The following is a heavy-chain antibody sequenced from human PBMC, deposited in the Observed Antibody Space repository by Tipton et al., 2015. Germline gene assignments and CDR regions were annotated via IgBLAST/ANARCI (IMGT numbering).Heavy chain of an antibody. CDR1: GVSNSSGANY. CDR3: ARGGGVARGGVLDY. J-gene: IGHJ4*02. Sequence: TLSLTCTMSGVSNSSGANYWNWIRQLPGKGLEWVGHIYDSGSTYYNPSLKSRLTISLDTSKNQFSLKLRSVTAADTAVYYCARGGGVARGGVLDYWGQGTLVTVSS. V-gene: IGHV4-31*03. CDR2: IYDSGST. D-gene: IGHD3-16*01.